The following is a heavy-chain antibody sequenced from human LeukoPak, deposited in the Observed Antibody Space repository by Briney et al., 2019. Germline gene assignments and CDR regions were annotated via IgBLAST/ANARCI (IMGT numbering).Heavy chain of an antibody. J-gene: IGHJ6*03. V-gene: IGHV3-33*06. D-gene: IGHD2-15*01. CDR2: IWYDGSNK. CDR3: AKDQRELVVVAATQTYYYYMDV. Sequence: GGSLRLSCAASGFTFSSYGMHWVRQAPGKGLEWVAVIWYDGSNKYYADSVKGRFTISRDNSKNTLYLQMSSLRAEDTAVYYCAKDQRELVVVAATQTYYYYMDVWGKGTTVTVSS. CDR1: GFTFSSYG.